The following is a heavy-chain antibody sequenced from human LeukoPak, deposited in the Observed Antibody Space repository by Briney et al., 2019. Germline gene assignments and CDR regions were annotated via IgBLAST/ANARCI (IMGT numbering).Heavy chain of an antibody. V-gene: IGHV1-2*02. J-gene: IGHJ4*02. CDR1: GYIFSDYY. Sequence: ASVKVSCRASGYIFSDYYIYWVRQAPGQGLECIGWINPDSGDTKYAQKFQGRVTMTRDTSINTVYMELSRLTSDDTAVYYCARDGPRIAVDFDYWGQGTLVTVSA. CDR2: INPDSGDT. CDR3: ARDGPRIAVDFDY. D-gene: IGHD6-19*01.